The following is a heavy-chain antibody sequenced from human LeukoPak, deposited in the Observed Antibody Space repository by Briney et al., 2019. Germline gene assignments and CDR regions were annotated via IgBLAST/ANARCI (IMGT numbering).Heavy chain of an antibody. CDR2: ISSGSSYI. Sequence: GGSLRLSCAASGFTFSSYSMNWVRQAPGKGLEWVSSISSGSSYIYYADSVKGRFTISRDNAKNSLYLQMNSLRAEDTAVYYCARSPHLGSGYYHGPLDYWGQGTLVTVSS. CDR1: GFTFSSYS. D-gene: IGHD3-22*01. CDR3: ARSPHLGSGYYHGPLDY. V-gene: IGHV3-21*01. J-gene: IGHJ4*02.